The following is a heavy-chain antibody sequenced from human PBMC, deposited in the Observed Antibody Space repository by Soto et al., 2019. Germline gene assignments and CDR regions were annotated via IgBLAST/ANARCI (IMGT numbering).Heavy chain of an antibody. CDR3: ARERKDAERFDYCYGMDV. CDR2: IYHGGST. V-gene: IGHV4-4*02. J-gene: IGHJ6*02. CDR1: GGSISNNDW. D-gene: IGHD3-10*01. Sequence: SETLSLTCTVSGGSISNNDWWSWVRQPPGKTLEWIGDIYHGGSTNYNPALKSRITISTDKSENQFSLRLTSATAADTAVYYCARERKDAERFDYCYGMDVWGQGATVTVSS.